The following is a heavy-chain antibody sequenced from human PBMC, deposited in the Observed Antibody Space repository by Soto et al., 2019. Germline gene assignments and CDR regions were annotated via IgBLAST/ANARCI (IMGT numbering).Heavy chain of an antibody. Sequence: EVQLVESGGGLVKPGGSLRLSCAASGFTFSTYSMNWVRQAPGKGLEWVSSISSSIGYIYYADSVKGRFTISRDDAKISLSLQMTSLRAEVTAVYYCARVRSYSYCQGYGMDGWGHGTTVTVSS. CDR3: ARVRSYSYCQGYGMDG. J-gene: IGHJ6*02. D-gene: IGHD5-18*01. V-gene: IGHV3-21*01. CDR2: ISSSIGYI. CDR1: GFTFSTYS.